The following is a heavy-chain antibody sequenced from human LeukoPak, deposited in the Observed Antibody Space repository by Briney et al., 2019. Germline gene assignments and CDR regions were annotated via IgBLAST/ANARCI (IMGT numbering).Heavy chain of an antibody. CDR3: ARGGIAAAAPFDY. D-gene: IGHD6-13*01. V-gene: IGHV4-38-2*01. CDR1: GYSISSGYY. CDR2: IYHSGST. J-gene: IGHJ4*02. Sequence: SETLSLTCAVSGYSISSGYYWGWIRQPPGKGLEWIGSIYHSGSTYYNPSLKSRVTISVDTSKNQFSLKLSSVTAADTAVYYCARGGIAAAAPFDYWGQGTLVIVSS.